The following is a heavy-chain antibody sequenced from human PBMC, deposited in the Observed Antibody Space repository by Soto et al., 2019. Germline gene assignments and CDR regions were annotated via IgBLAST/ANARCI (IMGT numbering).Heavy chain of an antibody. CDR1: GEAVGSGQSY. Sequence: QVQLQESGPGLVKPSETLSLICFVSGEAVGSGQSYWNWIRQAPGKGLEWIGHIFVTGATKYSASLRCRVNMSVDTSKSQISLDLTLVTAADSATYSCARGRADSAGSSLGRRMDVWGQGTTVTVAS. J-gene: IGHJ6*02. D-gene: IGHD3-10*01. V-gene: IGHV4-61*01. CDR3: ARGRADSAGSSLGRRMDV. CDR2: IFVTGAT.